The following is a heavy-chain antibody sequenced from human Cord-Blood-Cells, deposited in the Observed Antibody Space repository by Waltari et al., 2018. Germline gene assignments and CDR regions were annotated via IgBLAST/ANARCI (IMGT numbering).Heavy chain of an antibody. CDR2: IYHSGST. V-gene: IGHV4-38-2*02. CDR3: ARDYRRGGVRWFDH. D-gene: IGHD3-16*01. Sequence: QVQLQESGPGLVKPSETLSLTCAVSGYSISSGYYWGWIRQPPGKGLEWIGSIYHSGSTYYNPSLKSRVTISVDTSKNQFSLKLSSVTAADTAVYYCARDYRRGGVRWFDHWGQGTLVTVSS. J-gene: IGHJ5*02. CDR1: GYSISSGYY.